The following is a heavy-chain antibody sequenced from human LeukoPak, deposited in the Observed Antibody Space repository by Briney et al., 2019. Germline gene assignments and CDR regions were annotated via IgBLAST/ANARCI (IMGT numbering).Heavy chain of an antibody. CDR2: MNSDGSGT. Sequence: GGSLRLSCGASVFTFSSYLMNWVRHAPGEGLVWVSRMNSDGSGTSYADSVKGRFTISRDNAKKTLYLQMNSLRAEDTAVYYCTRENGGYKGYEDYWGQGTLVTVSS. CDR3: TRENGGYKGYEDY. V-gene: IGHV3-74*01. D-gene: IGHD5-12*01. CDR1: VFTFSSYL. J-gene: IGHJ4*02.